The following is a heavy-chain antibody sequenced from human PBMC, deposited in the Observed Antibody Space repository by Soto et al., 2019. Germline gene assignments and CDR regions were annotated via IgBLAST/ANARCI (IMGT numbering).Heavy chain of an antibody. CDR3: ARGALYYYDSSGQFDY. D-gene: IGHD3-22*01. Sequence: ASVKVSCKASGYTFTSYGISWVRQAPGQGLEWMGWISAYNGNTNYAQKLQGRVTMTTDTSTSTAYMELRSLRSDDTAVYYCARGALYYYDSSGQFDYWGQGTLVTVSS. J-gene: IGHJ4*02. CDR1: GYTFTSYG. CDR2: ISAYNGNT. V-gene: IGHV1-18*01.